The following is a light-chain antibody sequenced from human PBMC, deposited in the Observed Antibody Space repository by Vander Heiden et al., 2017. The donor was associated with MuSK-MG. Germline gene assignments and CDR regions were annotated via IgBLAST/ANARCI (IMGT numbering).Light chain of an antibody. CDR3: EAWDDSLSGWV. J-gene: IGLJ3*02. CDR2: RNN. Sequence: QSVLTQPPSASGTPGQRVTISCSGSSSNIGSNYVYWYQQLPGTAPNLLIYRNNKRTSGVPDRCSCSKSGTSAALAISGLWSEDEADYYCEAWDDSLSGWVVGGGTNRTVL. V-gene: IGLV1-47*03. CDR1: SSNIGSNY.